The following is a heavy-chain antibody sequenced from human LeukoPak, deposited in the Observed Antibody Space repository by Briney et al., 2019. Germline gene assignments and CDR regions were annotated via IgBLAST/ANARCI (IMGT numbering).Heavy chain of an antibody. V-gene: IGHV1-2*02. CDR1: GYTFTEYY. D-gene: IGHD3-22*01. CDR2: INLKSGGT. CDR3: ARWSYDIGGHYSFDF. J-gene: IGHJ4*02. Sequence: ASVKVSCKASGYTFTEYYMHWVRQAPGQGLEWMGWINLKSGGTNYAQKFQGRVTMTRDTSISTAYMELSSLRSDDTAVYYCARWSYDIGGHYSFDFWGQGTPVTVSS.